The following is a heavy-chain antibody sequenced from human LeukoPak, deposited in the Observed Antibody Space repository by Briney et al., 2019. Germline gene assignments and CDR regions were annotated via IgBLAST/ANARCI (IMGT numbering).Heavy chain of an antibody. CDR3: ARKYCSGGTCYTGILEY. CDR1: GFTDSSNH. V-gene: IGHV3-53*01. Sequence: PGGSLRLSCAASGFTDSSNHMSWVRQAPGKGLEWVSLIYSDGSTYYADSVKGRFTIARDNSKNTLYLQMNSLRAEDTAVYYCARKYCSGGTCYTGILEYWGQGPLVTVSS. D-gene: IGHD2-15*01. CDR2: IYSDGST. J-gene: IGHJ4*02.